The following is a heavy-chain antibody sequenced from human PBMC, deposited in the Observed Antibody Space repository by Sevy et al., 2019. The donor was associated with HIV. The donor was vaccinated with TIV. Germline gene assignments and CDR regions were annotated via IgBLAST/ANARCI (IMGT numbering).Heavy chain of an antibody. CDR2: ISSDGSTK. J-gene: IGHJ4*02. D-gene: IGHD2-15*01. CDR3: ARAALAVGHLYYFDY. Sequence: GGSLRLSCVASGFIFTNYAMHWVRQAPGKGLEWVAVISSDGSTKYNPDSVKGRFTISRDNSKNTLYLQMNSLRAEDTAVYYCARAALAVGHLYYFDYWGQGTLVTVSS. V-gene: IGHV3-30*04. CDR1: GFIFTNYA.